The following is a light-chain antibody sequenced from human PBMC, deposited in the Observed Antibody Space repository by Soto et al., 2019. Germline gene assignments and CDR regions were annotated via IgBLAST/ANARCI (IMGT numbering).Light chain of an antibody. J-gene: IGLJ2*01. CDR1: SSDIGGYNY. CDR3: SSYTGDNTHV. CDR2: DVS. Sequence: QSVLTQPASVSGSPGQSITISCTGSSSDIGGYNYVSWYQQHPGKAPKLMINDVSNRPSGVSYRFSGSKSGNTASLTISGLQAEDEAHYYCSSYTGDNTHVFG. V-gene: IGLV2-14*03.